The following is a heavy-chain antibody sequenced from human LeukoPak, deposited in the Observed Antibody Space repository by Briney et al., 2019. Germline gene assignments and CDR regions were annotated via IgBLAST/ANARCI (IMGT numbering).Heavy chain of an antibody. CDR1: GFTFGNYA. J-gene: IGHJ4*02. Sequence: PGGSLRLSCSGSGFTFGNYAIHWVRQAPGAGLEWVAIITSNRPVRFYADSAKGRFTLSSDDSQNTLYLQMNSLRAEDTAVYFCAKRGVVIRVILVGFHKEAYYFDSWGQGALVTVSS. D-gene: IGHD3-22*01. V-gene: IGHV3-30*04. CDR2: ITSNRPVR. CDR3: AKRGVVIRVILVGFHKEAYYFDS.